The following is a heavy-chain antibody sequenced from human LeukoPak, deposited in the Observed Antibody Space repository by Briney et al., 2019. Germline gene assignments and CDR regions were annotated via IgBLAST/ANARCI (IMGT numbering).Heavy chain of an antibody. CDR3: ARGGYCSGGSCSNYYYYGMDV. D-gene: IGHD2-15*01. J-gene: IGHJ6*04. V-gene: IGHV4-34*01. CDR1: GGSFSGYY. Sequence: SETLSLTCAVYGGSFSGYYWSWIRQPPGKGLEWIGEINHSGSTNYNPSLKSRVTILVDTSKNQFSLKLSSVTAADTAVYYCARGGYCSGGSCSNYYYYGMDVWGKGTTVTVSS. CDR2: INHSGST.